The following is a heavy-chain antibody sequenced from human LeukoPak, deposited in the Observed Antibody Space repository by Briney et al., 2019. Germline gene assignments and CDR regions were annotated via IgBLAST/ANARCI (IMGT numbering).Heavy chain of an antibody. CDR1: GYTFTSYG. CDR3: ARKLSSVYWFDP. J-gene: IGHJ5*02. D-gene: IGHD5-24*01. V-gene: IGHV1-18*01. Sequence: ASVKVSCKASGYTFTSYGISWVRQAPGQGLEWMGWISAYNGNTNYAQKLRGRVTMTTDTSTSTAYMELRSLRSDDTAVYYCARKLSSVYWFDPWGQGTLVTVSS. CDR2: ISAYNGNT.